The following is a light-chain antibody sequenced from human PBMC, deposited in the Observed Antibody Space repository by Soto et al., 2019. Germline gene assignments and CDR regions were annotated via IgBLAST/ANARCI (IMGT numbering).Light chain of an antibody. CDR1: SGSIASNY. Sequence: NFMLTQPHSVSGSPGKTVTISCTGSSGSIASNYVRWYQQRPGSAPTTVIYEDNQRPSGVPDRFSGSIDSSSNSASLTISGLKTEDEADYYCQSYDSSNQGVFGTGTKLTVL. CDR3: QSYDSSNQGV. CDR2: EDN. J-gene: IGLJ1*01. V-gene: IGLV6-57*02.